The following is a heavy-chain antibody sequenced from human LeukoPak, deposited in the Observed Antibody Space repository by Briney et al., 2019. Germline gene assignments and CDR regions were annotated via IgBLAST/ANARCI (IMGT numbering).Heavy chain of an antibody. CDR2: LYHPDST. CDR3: ARQYDSYFYYYLDL. D-gene: IGHD3-10*01. CDR1: GGSISSYY. Sequence: SETLSLTCTVSGGSISSYYWVWIRQPPGKGLEWIGSLYHPDSTYYNPSLKSRVTMSVDTSRNQFSLKLSFVTAADTAVYYCARQYDSYFYYYLDLWGTGTTVTVSS. J-gene: IGHJ6*04. V-gene: IGHV4-38-2*02.